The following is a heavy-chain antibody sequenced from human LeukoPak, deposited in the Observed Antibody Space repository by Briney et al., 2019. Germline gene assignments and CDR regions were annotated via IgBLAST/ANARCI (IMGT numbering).Heavy chain of an antibody. J-gene: IGHJ4*02. CDR3: TRPYYDYLTGYYSDY. Sequence: GRSLRLSCTTSGFTFSNYPMSWVRQAPGKGLEWLALLGSTAYGGTTKYAASVKGRSTISRDDSKSIAYLQMNSLKTEDTAVYYCTRPYYDYLTGYYSDYWGQGTLVTVSS. D-gene: IGHD3-9*01. CDR2: LGSTAYGGTT. CDR1: GFTFSNYP. V-gene: IGHV3-49*04.